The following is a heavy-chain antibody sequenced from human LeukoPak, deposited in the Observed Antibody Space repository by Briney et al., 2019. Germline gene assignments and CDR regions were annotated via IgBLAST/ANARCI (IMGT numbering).Heavy chain of an antibody. D-gene: IGHD4-23*01. J-gene: IGHJ4*02. V-gene: IGHV3-23*01. CDR3: AEGHRWHDY. Sequence: PGGSLRLSCAASGFTFSSYAMSWVRQAPGKGLEWVSGISNSGGNTYYADSVKGRFTISRDNSKNTLYLQMKSLRVEDTAVYYCAEGHRWHDYWGQGTLVTVSS. CDR2: ISNSGGNT. CDR1: GFTFSSYA.